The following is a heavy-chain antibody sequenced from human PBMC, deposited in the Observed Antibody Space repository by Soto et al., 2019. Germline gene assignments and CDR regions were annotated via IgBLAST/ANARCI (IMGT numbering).Heavy chain of an antibody. CDR1: GGSISSGGYS. J-gene: IGHJ1*01. V-gene: IGHV4-30-2*01. CDR3: ARGGSISMVGGVNPKPISQH. D-gene: IGHD3-10*01. CDR2: IYHSGST. Sequence: SETLSLTCAVSGGSISSGGYSWSWIRQPPGKGLEWIGYIYHSGSTYYNPSLKSRVTISVDRSKNQFSLKLSSVTAADTAVYYCARGGSISMVGGVNPKPISQHWGQGPLFTVSS.